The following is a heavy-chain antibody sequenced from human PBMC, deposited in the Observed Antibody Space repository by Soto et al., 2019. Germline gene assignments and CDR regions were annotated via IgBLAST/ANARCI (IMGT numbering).Heavy chain of an antibody. Sequence: ASVKVSCKASGYTFTTYGISWVRQAPGQGLEWMGWISAYNGNTNYAQNLQGRVTMTADTSTSTAYMELRSLRSDDTAVYYCARFYASGSYPYDYWGQGTLVTVSS. J-gene: IGHJ4*02. CDR3: ARFYASGSYPYDY. V-gene: IGHV1-18*01. CDR1: GYTFTTYG. D-gene: IGHD3-10*01. CDR2: ISAYNGNT.